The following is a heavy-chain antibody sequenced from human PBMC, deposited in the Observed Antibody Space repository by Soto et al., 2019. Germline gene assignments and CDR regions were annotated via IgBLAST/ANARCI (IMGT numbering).Heavy chain of an antibody. CDR1: GFTFSNAW. CDR3: ATETMIVVVRPDTHPYYGMDV. J-gene: IGHJ6*02. CDR2: IKSKTDGGTT. Sequence: PGGSLRLSCAASGFTFSNAWMNWVRQAPGKGLEWVGRIKSKTDGGTTDYAAPVKGRFTISRDDSKNTLYLQMNSLKTEDTAVYYCATETMIVVVRPDTHPYYGMDVWGQGTTVTVSS. V-gene: IGHV3-15*07. D-gene: IGHD3-22*01.